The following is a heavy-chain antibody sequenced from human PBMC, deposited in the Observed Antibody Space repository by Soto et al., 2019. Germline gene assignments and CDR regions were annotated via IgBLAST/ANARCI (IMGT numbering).Heavy chain of an antibody. J-gene: IGHJ6*02. V-gene: IGHV4-30-4*01. Sequence: SETLSLTCTVSGGSIXSGDYYWSWIXQPPGKGLEWIGYIYYSGSTYYNPSLKSRVTISVDTSKNQFSLKLSSVTAADTAVYYCARGHYGYRVGFRYYGMDVWGQGTTVTVSS. CDR3: ARGHYGYRVGFRYYGMDV. CDR2: IYYSGST. CDR1: GGSIXSGDYY. D-gene: IGHD3-10*01.